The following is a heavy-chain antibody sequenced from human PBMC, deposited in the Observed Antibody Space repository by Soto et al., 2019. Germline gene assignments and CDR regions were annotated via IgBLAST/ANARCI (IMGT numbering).Heavy chain of an antibody. Sequence: HVQLVQSGAAVKRPGASVKVSCKASGFPFTSFFIHWVRQAPGQGLEWMGVINPSRGSANYAQKFQGRDTLTRDTSSRTVYMDLSSLKSEDTALHYCVRVPNFFDIWGQGTLVTVSS. J-gene: IGHJ4*02. CDR1: GFPFTSFF. V-gene: IGHV1-46*01. CDR3: VRVPNFFDI. CDR2: INPSRGSA.